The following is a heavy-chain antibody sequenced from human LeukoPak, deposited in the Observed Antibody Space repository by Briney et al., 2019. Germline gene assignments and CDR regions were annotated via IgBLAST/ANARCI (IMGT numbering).Heavy chain of an antibody. Sequence: PSVKLSCKAAGYTFADYYVHWVRQAPGQGLEWMGWINLNSGGTNFAQKFQGRVTMTRDTSISTAYMDLSRLTSDDTAVYYCARISVAGGYWGQGTLVTVSS. D-gene: IGHD6-19*01. CDR3: ARISVAGGY. CDR1: GYTFADYY. J-gene: IGHJ1*01. CDR2: INLNSGGT. V-gene: IGHV1-2*02.